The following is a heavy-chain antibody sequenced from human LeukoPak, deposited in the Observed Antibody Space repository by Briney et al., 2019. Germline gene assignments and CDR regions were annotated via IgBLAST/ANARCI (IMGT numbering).Heavy chain of an antibody. Sequence: SETLSLTCAVSGGSISSGGYSWSWIRQPPGKGLEWIGYIYHSGSTYYNPSLKSRVTISVDRSKNQFSLKLSSVTAADTAVYYCAKGAPIVVVPLASWFDPWGQGTLVTVSS. CDR3: AKGAPIVVVPLASWFDP. CDR2: IYHSGST. J-gene: IGHJ5*02. D-gene: IGHD2-2*01. CDR1: GGSISSGGYS. V-gene: IGHV4-30-2*01.